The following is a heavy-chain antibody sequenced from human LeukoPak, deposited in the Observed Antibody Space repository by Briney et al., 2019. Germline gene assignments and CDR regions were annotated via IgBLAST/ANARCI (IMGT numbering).Heavy chain of an antibody. CDR2: IYTSGST. Sequence: SQTLSLTCTVSGGSISSGSYYWSWIRQPAGKGLEWIGRIYTSGSTNYNPSLKSRVTISVDTSKNQFSLRLSSVTAADTAVYYCARNSGYDLNWFDPRGQGTLVTVSS. V-gene: IGHV4-61*02. CDR1: GGSISSGSYY. J-gene: IGHJ5*02. CDR3: ARNSGYDLNWFDP. D-gene: IGHD5-12*01.